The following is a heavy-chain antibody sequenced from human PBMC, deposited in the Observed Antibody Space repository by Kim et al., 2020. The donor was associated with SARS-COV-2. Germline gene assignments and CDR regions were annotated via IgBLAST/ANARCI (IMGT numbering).Heavy chain of an antibody. J-gene: IGHJ4*02. CDR3: ARIRCSCRSSNCQAACVDS. CDR2: IDWDDDR. CDR1: GFSLSTSGMC. Sequence: SGPTLVKPTQTLTLTCTFSGFSLSTSGMCVSWVRQPPGKALEWLARIDWDDDRYYSTSLKTRLTISKDTSKNQVVLTMTNMDPVDTASYYCARIRCSCRSSNCQAACVDSGGQGTLVTVSS. D-gene: IGHD2-2*01. V-gene: IGHV2-70*11.